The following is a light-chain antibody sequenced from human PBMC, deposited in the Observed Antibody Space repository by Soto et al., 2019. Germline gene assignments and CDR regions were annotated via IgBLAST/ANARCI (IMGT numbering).Light chain of an antibody. V-gene: IGKV3-11*01. J-gene: IGKJ1*01. CDR3: QQRNDWPRT. Sequence: EIVLPQSPATLSLSTGERATLSCRASENVYNYLAWYQQIPGQPPRLLIYDASNRAAGVPARFSGSGSGTDFTLTISSLDPEDFAVYYCQQRNDWPRTFGQGTKVDIK. CDR2: DAS. CDR1: ENVYNY.